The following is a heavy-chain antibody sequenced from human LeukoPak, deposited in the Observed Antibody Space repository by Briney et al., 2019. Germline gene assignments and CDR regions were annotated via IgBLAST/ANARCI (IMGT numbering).Heavy chain of an antibody. CDR1: GGSISSSNW. CDR3: ARVREGYSNYYYYYYMDV. Sequence: SGTLSLTCAVSGGSISSSNWWSWVRQPPGKGLEWIGEIYHSGSTNYNPSLKSRVTISVDKSKNQFSLKLSSVTAADTAVYYCARVREGYSNYYYYYYMDVWGKGTTVTVSS. J-gene: IGHJ6*03. V-gene: IGHV4-4*02. D-gene: IGHD4-11*01. CDR2: IYHSGST.